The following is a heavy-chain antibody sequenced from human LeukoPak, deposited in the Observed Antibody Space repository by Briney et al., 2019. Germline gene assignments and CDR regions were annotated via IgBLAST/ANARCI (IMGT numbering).Heavy chain of an antibody. J-gene: IGHJ4*02. CDR1: GGSISSYY. V-gene: IGHV4-4*09. Sequence: PSETLSLTCTVSGGSISSYYWSWIRQPPGKGLEWIGYIYTSGSTNYNPSLKSRVTISVDTSKNQFSLKLSSVTAADTAVYYCARHSGRFLEWLFVYWGQGTLVTVSS. CDR3: ARHSGRFLEWLFVY. CDR2: IYTSGST. D-gene: IGHD3-3*01.